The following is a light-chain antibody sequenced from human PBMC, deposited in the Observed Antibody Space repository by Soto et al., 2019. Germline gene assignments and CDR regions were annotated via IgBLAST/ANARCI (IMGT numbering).Light chain of an antibody. J-gene: IGKJ4*01. V-gene: IGKV3-15*01. CDR1: QSVGST. Sequence: ETVLTHYPRTLSLSPGERATLSCWASQSVGSTLAWYRQQPGQAPRLLIYDAYIRATGVPARFSGSGSGTEFTLTISSLQSEDFAVYYCQHYKTWPLAFGGGTKVDI. CDR2: DAY. CDR3: QHYKTWPLA.